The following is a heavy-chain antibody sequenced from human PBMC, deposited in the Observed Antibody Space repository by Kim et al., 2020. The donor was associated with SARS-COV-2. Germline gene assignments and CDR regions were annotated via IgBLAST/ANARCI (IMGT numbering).Heavy chain of an antibody. CDR3: AKELGGYSYGPGAFDY. J-gene: IGHJ4*02. V-gene: IGHV3-23*01. D-gene: IGHD5-18*01. Sequence: VKGRFTISRDNSKNTLYLQMNSLRAEDTAVYYCAKELGGYSYGPGAFDYWGQGTLVTVSS.